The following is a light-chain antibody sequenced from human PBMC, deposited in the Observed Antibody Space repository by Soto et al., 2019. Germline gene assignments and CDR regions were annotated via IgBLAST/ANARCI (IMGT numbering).Light chain of an antibody. CDR1: QSVSSNY. Sequence: ELVLTQSPVTQNLSPGEIATLSCRASQSVSSNYLAWYQQKPGQAPRLLIYGASSRATGIPDRFSGSGSGTDFTLTIRRLEPEDFAVYYCQQYGSAYPWTFGQGTKVDI. J-gene: IGKJ1*01. CDR3: QQYGSAYPWT. V-gene: IGKV3-20*01. CDR2: GAS.